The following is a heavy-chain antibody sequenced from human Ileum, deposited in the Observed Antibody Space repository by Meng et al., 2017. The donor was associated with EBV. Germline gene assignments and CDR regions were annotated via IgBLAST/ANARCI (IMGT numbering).Heavy chain of an antibody. J-gene: IGHJ4*02. CDR2: VYHRGDT. CDR3: GRDQGRELINH. D-gene: IGHD1-7*01. CDR1: GDSISSDIW. Sequence: QLQRQESGPGLWKLSGTLSLTCTVSGDSISSDIWWSWVRQPPGKGLEWIGEVYHRGDTNYNPSLKSRVDISVDKSKNQFYLSLFSVTAADTAVYYCGRDQGRELINHWGQGTLVTVSS. V-gene: IGHV4-4*02.